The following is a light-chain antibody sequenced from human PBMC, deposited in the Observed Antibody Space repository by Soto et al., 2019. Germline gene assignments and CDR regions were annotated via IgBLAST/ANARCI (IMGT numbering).Light chain of an antibody. V-gene: IGLV2-14*01. CDR3: SSYTSTYLGV. CDR2: GVS. Sequence: QSALTQPASVSGSPGQSITISCTGTSSDIGSHNFVSWHQQHPGKAPKFIIYGVSNRPSGVSNRFSGSKSGNTASLTISGLQADDEADYYCSSYTSTYLGVFGGGTKLTVL. J-gene: IGLJ3*02. CDR1: SSDIGSHNF.